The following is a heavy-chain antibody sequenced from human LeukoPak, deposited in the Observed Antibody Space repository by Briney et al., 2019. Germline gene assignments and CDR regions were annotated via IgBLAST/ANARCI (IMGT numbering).Heavy chain of an antibody. CDR3: ARERGILRGDAFDI. Sequence: SETLSLTCTASGVXFSTYYWTWLRPPAGKGLEWIGRIYSSGNTNYIPSLQSRVTMSIDTSKNQFSLKLTSVAAADTAVYYCARERGILRGDAFDIWGQGTVVTVSS. CDR2: IYSSGNT. D-gene: IGHD1-26*01. V-gene: IGHV4-4*07. J-gene: IGHJ3*02. CDR1: GVXFSTYY.